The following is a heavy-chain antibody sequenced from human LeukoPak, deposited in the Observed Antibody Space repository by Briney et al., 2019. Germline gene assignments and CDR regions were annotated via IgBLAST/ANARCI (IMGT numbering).Heavy chain of an antibody. CDR3: ARVSSGWYKY. J-gene: IGHJ4*02. CDR1: GFTFSNYA. Sequence: GGSLRLSCVVSGFTFSNYAMSWVRQAPGKGLEWVSAISGSGGSTHYADSVKGRFTISRDNSKNTLYLQMNRLRAEDTAVYYCARVSSGWYKYWGQGTLVTVSS. V-gene: IGHV3-23*01. D-gene: IGHD6-19*01. CDR2: ISGSGGST.